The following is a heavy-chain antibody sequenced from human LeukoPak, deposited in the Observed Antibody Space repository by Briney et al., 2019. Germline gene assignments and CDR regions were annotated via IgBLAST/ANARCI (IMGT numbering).Heavy chain of an antibody. Sequence: PGGSLRLSCAASGFTFSTYNMNWVRQAPGKGLEWVSSITSSSTYIYYADSVKGRFTISRDNAKNSLYLQMNSLRAEDTAVYYCARDPYSGGYGDYYYYYMDLWGQGTTVTISS. J-gene: IGHJ6*03. V-gene: IGHV3-21*01. CDR2: ITSSSTYI. CDR1: GFTFSTYN. D-gene: IGHD1-26*01. CDR3: ARDPYSGGYGDYYYYYMDL.